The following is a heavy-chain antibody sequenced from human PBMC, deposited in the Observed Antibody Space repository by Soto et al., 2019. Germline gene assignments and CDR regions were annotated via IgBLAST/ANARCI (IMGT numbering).Heavy chain of an antibody. Sequence: EVQLLESGGGLVQSGGSLRLSCAASGFTFRNYAMSWVRQAPGKGLAWVSVISGSGGATSYGDSVKGRFTISRDNSKNTVDLQMNSLRVEDTAIYYCARSKVGAPGDAFDIWGQGTMVTVSS. CDR3: ARSKVGAPGDAFDI. V-gene: IGHV3-23*01. CDR1: GFTFRNYA. J-gene: IGHJ3*02. CDR2: ISGSGGAT. D-gene: IGHD1-26*01.